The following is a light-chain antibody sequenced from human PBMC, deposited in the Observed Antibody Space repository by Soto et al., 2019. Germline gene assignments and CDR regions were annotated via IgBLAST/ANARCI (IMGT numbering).Light chain of an antibody. J-gene: IGKJ5*01. Sequence: ALAQSPVALSLSPGERATLSCRASQSVSTDLAWYQQKPGQAPRLLIYDASNRATGIPVRFAGSGSGTDFALTISRLEPEDFAVYYCQQYNSWPPITFGQGTLLEIK. CDR2: DAS. CDR3: QQYNSWPPIT. CDR1: QSVSTD. V-gene: IGKV3-11*01.